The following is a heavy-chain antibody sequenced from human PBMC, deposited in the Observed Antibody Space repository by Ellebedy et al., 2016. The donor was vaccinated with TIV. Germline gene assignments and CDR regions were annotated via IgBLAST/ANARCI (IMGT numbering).Heavy chain of an antibody. Sequence: ASVKVSXKASGYTFTSYGISWVRQAPGQGLEWMGWISAYNGNTNYAQKLQGRVTMTTDTSTSTAYMELRSLRSDDTAVYYCARDGDSYGYPGFDYWGQGTLVTVSS. D-gene: IGHD5-18*01. CDR1: GYTFTSYG. CDR3: ARDGDSYGYPGFDY. V-gene: IGHV1-18*01. J-gene: IGHJ4*02. CDR2: ISAYNGNT.